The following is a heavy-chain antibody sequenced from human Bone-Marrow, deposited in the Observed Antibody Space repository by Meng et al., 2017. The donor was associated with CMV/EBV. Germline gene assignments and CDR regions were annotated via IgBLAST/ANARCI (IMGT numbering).Heavy chain of an antibody. Sequence: CTVSGDSISSDAYYWTWIRQPPGKGLEWIGYIYYTGSTYYNPFLRSRVIMSVDTSKNQFSLTLRSVTPADTAVYYCVREDDNSAHFDHWGQRTLVTVSS. CDR3: VREDDNSAHFDH. D-gene: IGHD3-22*01. V-gene: IGHV4-30-4*08. CDR2: IYYTGST. J-gene: IGHJ4*02. CDR1: GDSISSDAYY.